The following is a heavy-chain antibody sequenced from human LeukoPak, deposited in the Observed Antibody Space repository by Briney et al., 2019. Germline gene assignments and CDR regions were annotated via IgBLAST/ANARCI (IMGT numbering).Heavy chain of an antibody. J-gene: IGHJ4*02. CDR3: ARRVPNQVITDYFDY. CDR1: GFTLSSYS. Sequence: GGSLRLSCAASGFTLSSYSMNWVRQAPGKGLEWISFIDSSSRTIFYAESVKGRFTISRDNAKNSLFLQMNSLRAEDTAVYYCARRVPNQVITDYFDYWGQGTLVTVSS. V-gene: IGHV3-48*04. CDR2: IDSSSRTI. D-gene: IGHD3-16*01.